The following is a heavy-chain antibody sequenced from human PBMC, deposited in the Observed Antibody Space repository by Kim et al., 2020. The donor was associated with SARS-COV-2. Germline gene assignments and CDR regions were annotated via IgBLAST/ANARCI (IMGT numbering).Heavy chain of an antibody. J-gene: IGHJ6*02. CDR2: FDPEDGET. CDR1: GYTLTELS. V-gene: IGHV1-24*01. Sequence: ASVKVSCKVSGYTLTELSMHWVRQAPGKGLEWMGGFDPEDGETIYAQKFQGRVTMTEDTSTDTAYMELSSLRSEDTAVYYCATGRQLVQMDYYYGMDVWGQGTTVTVSS. CDR3: ATGRQLVQMDYYYGMDV. D-gene: IGHD6-13*01.